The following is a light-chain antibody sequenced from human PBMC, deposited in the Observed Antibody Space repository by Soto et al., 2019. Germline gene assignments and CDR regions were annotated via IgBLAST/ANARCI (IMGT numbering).Light chain of an antibody. CDR1: QSISSW. J-gene: IGKJ4*01. CDR3: QQYHSYPLT. Sequence: DIQMTQSPSTLSASVGDRVTITCRASQSISSWLAWYQQKPGKAPKLLIYKASSLESGVPSRFSGGGSGTEFTLSISSLQPDDFATDYCQQYHSYPLTVGGGTKVEFK. V-gene: IGKV1-5*03. CDR2: KAS.